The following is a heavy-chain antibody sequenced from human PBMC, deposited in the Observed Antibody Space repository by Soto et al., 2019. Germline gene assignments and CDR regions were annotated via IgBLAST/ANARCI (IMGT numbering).Heavy chain of an antibody. CDR2: IIPTLGTA. CDR1: GGTFSSYA. V-gene: IGHV1-69*13. D-gene: IGHD3-22*01. J-gene: IGHJ3*02. Sequence: ASVKVSCKASGGTFSSYAISWVRQAPGQGLEWMGGIIPTLGTANYAQKFQGRVTITADESTSTAYMELSSLRSEDTAVYYCARDRSEVDYYDSSGYYWPDAFDIWGQGTMVTVS. CDR3: ARDRSEVDYYDSSGYYWPDAFDI.